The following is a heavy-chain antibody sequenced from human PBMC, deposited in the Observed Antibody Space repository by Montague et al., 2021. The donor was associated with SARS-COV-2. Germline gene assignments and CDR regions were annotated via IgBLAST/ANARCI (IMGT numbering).Heavy chain of an antibody. Sequence: SETLSLTCRVSGDSISTSTWWTWVRQPPGKGLEWIGEIFRSGTINYNPSLKSRVSISVDKSNNQFSLRLSSLIAADTAVYYCATLSRRTAAGTRDYFGLDVWGQGTTVVVSS. J-gene: IGHJ6*02. CDR3: ATLSRRTAAGTRDYFGLDV. V-gene: IGHV4-4*02. D-gene: IGHD6-13*01. CDR2: IFRSGTI. CDR1: GDSISTSTW.